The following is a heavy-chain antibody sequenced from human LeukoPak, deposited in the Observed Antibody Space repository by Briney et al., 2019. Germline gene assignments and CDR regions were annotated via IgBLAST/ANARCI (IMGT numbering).Heavy chain of an antibody. CDR3: ASGGDYGDFDY. Sequence: ASVKVSCKTSGYTFTSYYIHWVRQAPGQGLEWMGIINPSGGSTSYAQKFQGRVTMTRDTSTSTVYMYLSSLRSEDTAVYYCASGGDYGDFDYWGQGTLVTVSS. CDR1: GYTFTSYY. V-gene: IGHV1-46*01. CDR2: INPSGGST. D-gene: IGHD4-17*01. J-gene: IGHJ4*02.